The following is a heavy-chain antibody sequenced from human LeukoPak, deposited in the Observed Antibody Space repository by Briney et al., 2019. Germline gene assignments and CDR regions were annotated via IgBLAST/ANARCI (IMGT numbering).Heavy chain of an antibody. D-gene: IGHD3-22*01. V-gene: IGHV4-59*01. Sequence: PSETLSLTCTVSSGSISSYSWSWIRQPPGKGLEWIGYSYHSGSTNYNPSLKSRVTISVDTSKKQFFLKLSSVTAADTAVYYCARDQGYYDSRLNAFDIWGQGTMVTVSS. CDR3: ARDQGYYDSRLNAFDI. CDR2: SYHSGST. CDR1: SGSISSYS. J-gene: IGHJ3*02.